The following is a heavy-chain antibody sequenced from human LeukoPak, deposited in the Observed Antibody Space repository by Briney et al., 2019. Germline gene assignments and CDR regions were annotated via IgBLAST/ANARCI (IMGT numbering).Heavy chain of an antibody. CDR1: GFTFSDYC. CDR2: ISSSGSTI. J-gene: IGHJ4*02. V-gene: IGHV3-11*01. D-gene: IGHD3-22*01. CDR3: AGGYDYYYDSSGYPFDY. Sequence: GGSLRLSCAASGFTFSDYCMSWIRQAPGKGLEWVSYISSSGSTIYYADSVKGRFTISRDNAKNSLYLQMNSLRAEDTAVYYCAGGYDYYYDSSGYPFDYWGQGTLVTVSS.